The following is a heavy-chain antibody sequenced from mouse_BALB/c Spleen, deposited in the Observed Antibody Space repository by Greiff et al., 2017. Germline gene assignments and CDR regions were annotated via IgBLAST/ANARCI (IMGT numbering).Heavy chain of an antibody. CDR3: ASTVVASYYYAMDY. V-gene: IGHV1S29*02. CDR2: IYPYNGGT. CDR1: GYTFTYYN. D-gene: IGHD1-1*01. Sequence: EVQLQQSGPELVKPGASVKISCKASGYTFTYYNMHWVKQSHVKSLEWIGYIYPYNGGTGYNQKFKSKATLTVDNSSSTAYMELRSLTSEDSAVYYCASTVVASYYYAMDYWGQGTSVTVSS. J-gene: IGHJ4*01.